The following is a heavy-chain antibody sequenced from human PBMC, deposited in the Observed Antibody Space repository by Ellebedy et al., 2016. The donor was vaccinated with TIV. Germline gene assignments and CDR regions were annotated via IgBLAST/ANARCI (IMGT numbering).Heavy chain of an antibody. CDR3: AKYKNTGGSVWRSDAFDV. J-gene: IGHJ3*01. CDR2: IGGSGDEI. CDR1: GFTFSSYA. V-gene: IGHV3-23*01. D-gene: IGHD2-8*01. Sequence: PGGSLRLSCVGSGFTFSSYAMSWVRQAPGKGLEWVSTIGGSGDEIHYADSVKGRFTISRYNFKNTLCLQMNSLRAEDTTVYYCAKYKNTGGSVWRSDAFDVWGQGTMVTVSS.